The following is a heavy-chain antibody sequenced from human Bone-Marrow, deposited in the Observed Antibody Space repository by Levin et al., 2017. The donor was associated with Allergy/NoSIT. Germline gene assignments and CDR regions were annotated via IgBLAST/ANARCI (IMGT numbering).Heavy chain of an antibody. CDR2: ISSSSSYI. CDR3: AKGTGANLASSIDY. Sequence: LSLTCAASGFTFSSYSMNWVRQAPGKGLEWVSFISSSSSYIYYADSVKGRFTISRDNAKNSLYLQMNSLRVEDTAVYHCAKGTGANLASSIDYWGQGTLVTVSS. D-gene: IGHD1-26*01. V-gene: IGHV3-21*01. J-gene: IGHJ4*02. CDR1: GFTFSSYS.